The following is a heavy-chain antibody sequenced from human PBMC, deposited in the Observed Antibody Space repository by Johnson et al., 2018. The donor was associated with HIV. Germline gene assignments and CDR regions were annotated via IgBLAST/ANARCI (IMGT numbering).Heavy chain of an antibody. Sequence: EVQLVESGGGVVQPGGSLRLSCAASGFTFSSYAMSWVRQAPGKGLEWVSAISGSGGSTYYADSVKGRFTISRANSKNTLYLQMNSLRAEDTAVYYCASSNVVGYSNYPDAFDIWGQGTMVTVSS. CDR1: GFTFSSYA. CDR3: ASSNVVGYSNYPDAFDI. V-gene: IGHV3-23*04. J-gene: IGHJ3*02. CDR2: ISGSGGST. D-gene: IGHD6-13*01.